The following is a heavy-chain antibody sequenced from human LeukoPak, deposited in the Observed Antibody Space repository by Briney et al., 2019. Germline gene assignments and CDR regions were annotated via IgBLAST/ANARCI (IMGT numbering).Heavy chain of an antibody. Sequence: SVKVPCKASGFTFTSSAVQWVRQARGQRLEWIGWIVVGSGNTNYAQKFQERVTITRDMSTSTAYMELSSLRSEDTAVYYCAAGDYYDSSGYYGWYFDLWGRGTLVTVSS. CDR3: AAGDYYDSSGYYGWYFDL. J-gene: IGHJ2*01. V-gene: IGHV1-58*01. CDR2: IVVGSGNT. D-gene: IGHD3-22*01. CDR1: GFTFTSSA.